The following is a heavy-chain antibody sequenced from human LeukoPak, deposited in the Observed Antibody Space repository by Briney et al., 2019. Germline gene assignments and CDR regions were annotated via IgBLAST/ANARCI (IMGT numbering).Heavy chain of an antibody. CDR1: GASFSGYY. Sequence: ETLSLTCAGYGASFSGYYSTWIRQPPGKGLDWVSAISGSGGSTYYADSVKGRFTISRDNSKNTLYLQMNSLRAEDTAVYYCAKEGRGYSYGTFDYWGQGTLVTVSS. J-gene: IGHJ4*02. D-gene: IGHD5-18*01. V-gene: IGHV3-23*01. CDR3: AKEGRGYSYGTFDY. CDR2: ISGSGGST.